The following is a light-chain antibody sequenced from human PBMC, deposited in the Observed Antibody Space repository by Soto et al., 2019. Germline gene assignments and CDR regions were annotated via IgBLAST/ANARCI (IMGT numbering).Light chain of an antibody. CDR2: GAS. J-gene: IGKJ1*01. CDR3: QQYNNWPLT. Sequence: EIVMTQSPATLSVSPGERATLSCRASQSVSSNLAWYQQKPGQAPRLLIYGASTRATGIPARFSGSRSGTEFPLAISSLQSEDFAVYYCQQYNNWPLTFGQGTKVEIK. V-gene: IGKV3-15*01. CDR1: QSVSSN.